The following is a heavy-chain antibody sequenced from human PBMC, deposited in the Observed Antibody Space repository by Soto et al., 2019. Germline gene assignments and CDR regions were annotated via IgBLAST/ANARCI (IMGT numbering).Heavy chain of an antibody. CDR2: IYYSGST. J-gene: IGHJ6*02. D-gene: IGHD1-7*01. Sequence: PSETLSLTCTVSGGSISSGGYYWSWIRQHPGKCLEWIGYIYYSGSTYYNPSLKSRVTISVDTSKNQFSLKLSSVTAADTAVYYCARDSKLELRPYYYYGMDVWGQGTTVTVSS. CDR1: GGSISSGGYY. CDR3: ARDSKLELRPYYYYGMDV. V-gene: IGHV4-31*03.